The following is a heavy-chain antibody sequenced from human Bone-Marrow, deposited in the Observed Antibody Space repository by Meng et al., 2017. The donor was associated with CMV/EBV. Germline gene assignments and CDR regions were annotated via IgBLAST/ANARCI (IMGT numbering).Heavy chain of an antibody. D-gene: IGHD2-2*01. CDR2: INPSGGST. V-gene: IGHV1-46*01. J-gene: IGHJ6*01. Sequence: ASVKVSCKASGYTFTSYYMHWVRQAPGQGLEWMGIINPSGGSTSYAQKFQDRVTLTRDTSTSTVYMELSSLRSEDTAVFYCARSLPGPKVEVVPAAKSTYYYYYGMDVWGQGTTVTCCS. CDR3: ARSLPGPKVEVVPAAKSTYYYYYGMDV. CDR1: GYTFTSYY.